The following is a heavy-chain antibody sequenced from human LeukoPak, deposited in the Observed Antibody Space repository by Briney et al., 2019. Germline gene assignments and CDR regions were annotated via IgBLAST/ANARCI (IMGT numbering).Heavy chain of an antibody. V-gene: IGHV3-30*04. J-gene: IGHJ3*02. CDR3: ARDRPFDI. CDR2: ISYDGSNK. Sequence: GRSLRLSCAASGFTFSSYAMHWVRQAPGKGLEWVAVISYDGSNKYYADSVKGRFTISRDNSKNTLYLQMNSLRAEDTAVYYCARDRPFDIRGQGTMVTVSS. CDR1: GFTFSSYA.